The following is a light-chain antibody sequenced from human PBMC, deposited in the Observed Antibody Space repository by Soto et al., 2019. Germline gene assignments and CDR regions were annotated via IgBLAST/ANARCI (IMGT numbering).Light chain of an antibody. CDR1: SSNIGKNY. CDR2: DNN. Sequence: QSVLTQPPSVSAAPGQKVTISCSGSSSNIGKNYVSWYQQVPGTAPKLIIYDNNKRLSGIPDRVSGSKSGTSATLVITGLQTGDEADYYCGKWDSSLSAGIFGGGTQLTVL. J-gene: IGLJ2*01. V-gene: IGLV1-51*01. CDR3: GKWDSSLSAGI.